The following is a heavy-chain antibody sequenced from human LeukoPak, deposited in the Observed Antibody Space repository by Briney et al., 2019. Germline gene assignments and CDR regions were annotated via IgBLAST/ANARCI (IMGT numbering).Heavy chain of an antibody. CDR1: GFTVSSNY. Sequence: GGSLRLSCAAFGFTVSSNYMNWVRQAPGKGLEWVSVIYSAGSTYYADSVKGRFTISRDNSKNTLYLQMNSLSAEDTAVYYCARASRGGYYFEYWGQGALVTVSS. D-gene: IGHD3-16*01. J-gene: IGHJ4*02. CDR2: IYSAGST. CDR3: ARASRGGYYFEY. V-gene: IGHV3-53*01.